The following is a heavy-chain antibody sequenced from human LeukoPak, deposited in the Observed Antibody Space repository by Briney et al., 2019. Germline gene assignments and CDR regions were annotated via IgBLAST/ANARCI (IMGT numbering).Heavy chain of an antibody. CDR2: ISRRDDYT. V-gene: IGHV3-23*01. CDR3: ANDYRSGSFHDF. Sequence: GGSLRLSCAASGFDFSSYAMSWVRQPPGKGLEWVSVISRRDDYTYYADSVKGRFTISGDNSKNTLYLQMNGLRAEDTAVYYCANDYRSGSFHDFWGQGTLVTVSS. J-gene: IGHJ4*02. D-gene: IGHD3-10*01. CDR1: GFDFSSYA.